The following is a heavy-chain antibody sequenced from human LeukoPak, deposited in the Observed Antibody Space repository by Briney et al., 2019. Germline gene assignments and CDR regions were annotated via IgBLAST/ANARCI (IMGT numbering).Heavy chain of an antibody. CDR3: AKDLSSAITSALVLDV. Sequence: GGSLRLSLTVPGSRLEDKAMHGVRQTPGKGREWAAGITWNRDNIGYGDSVKGRFTISRDNVKNVLYLQMNSLRPEDTALYYCAKDLSSAITSALVLDVWGQGTTV. J-gene: IGHJ6*02. D-gene: IGHD3-22*01. CDR1: GSRLEDKA. CDR2: ITWNRDNI. V-gene: IGHV3-9*01.